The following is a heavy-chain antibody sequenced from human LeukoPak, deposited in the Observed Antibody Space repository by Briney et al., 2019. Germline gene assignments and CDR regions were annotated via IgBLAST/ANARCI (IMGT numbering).Heavy chain of an antibody. CDR3: AKDRYSPPYYFDY. D-gene: IGHD5-12*01. J-gene: IGHJ4*02. CDR2: ISGGGDST. CDR1: GFPFSSFP. Sequence: PGGSLRLSCAASGFPFSSFPMSWVRQAPGKGLERVSGISGGGDSTYYADSVQGRFAISRDHSKNTLYLQMNSLRAEDTAVYYCAKDRYSPPYYFDYGGQGTLVTVSS. V-gene: IGHV3-23*01.